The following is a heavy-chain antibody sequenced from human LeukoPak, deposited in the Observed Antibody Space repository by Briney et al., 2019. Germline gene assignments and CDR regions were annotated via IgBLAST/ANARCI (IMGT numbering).Heavy chain of an antibody. Sequence: PGGSLRLSCAASGFTFSSYGMHWVRQAPGKGLEWVPLISFDGSNQYYADSVKGRFTISRDNSKNTLYLQMNSLRAEDTAVYYCAKPPEVGATVGYFDYWGQGTLVTVSS. J-gene: IGHJ4*02. CDR2: ISFDGSNQ. CDR3: AKPPEVGATVGYFDY. V-gene: IGHV3-30*18. D-gene: IGHD1-26*01. CDR1: GFTFSSYG.